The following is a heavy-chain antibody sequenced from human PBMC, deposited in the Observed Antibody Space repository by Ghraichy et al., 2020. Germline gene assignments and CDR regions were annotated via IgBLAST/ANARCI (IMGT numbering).Heavy chain of an antibody. J-gene: IGHJ6*04. CDR3: AKVRIRFLEWLGGMDV. V-gene: IGHV3-30*18. D-gene: IGHD3-3*01. Sequence: RGSLRLSCVASGLNFNDHGIHWVRQAPGKGLEWVAVISYDGSNKYYADSVKGRFTISRDNSKNTVYLHMNSLRGEDTAVYHCAKVRIRFLEWLGGMDVWGKGTTVDVSS. CDR1: GLNFNDHG. CDR2: ISYDGSNK.